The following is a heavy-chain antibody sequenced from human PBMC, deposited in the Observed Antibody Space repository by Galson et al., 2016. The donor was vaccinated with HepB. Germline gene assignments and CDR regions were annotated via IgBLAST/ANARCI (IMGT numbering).Heavy chain of an antibody. D-gene: IGHD3-22*01. CDR2: IIPIFGTA. J-gene: IGHJ4*02. CDR3: ARSTRITMIIVPNPDGFDI. CDR1: GGTFSNYG. Sequence: SVKVSCKASGGTFSNYGVSWVRQAPGQGLEWMGGIIPIFGTANYAQKFQGRVTITADKSTKTAYMELSSLKSEDTAVYYCARSTRITMIIVPNPDGFDIRGQGTLVTVSS. V-gene: IGHV1-69*06.